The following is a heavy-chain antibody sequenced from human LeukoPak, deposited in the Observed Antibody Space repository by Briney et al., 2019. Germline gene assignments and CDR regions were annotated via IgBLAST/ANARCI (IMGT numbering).Heavy chain of an antibody. V-gene: IGHV1-69-2*01. Sequence: VKASSKLSGSPFPDYYLYWVHRPPGKGLGGMERVDPEDGETIYSEKFQGRVTITAYTSTDTAYMELSSLRSEDTAVYYCATDQNRRGGEGYWGQGTLVTVSS. D-gene: IGHD2-15*01. J-gene: IGHJ4*02. CDR1: GSPFPDYY. CDR3: ATDQNRRGGEGY. CDR2: VDPEDGET.